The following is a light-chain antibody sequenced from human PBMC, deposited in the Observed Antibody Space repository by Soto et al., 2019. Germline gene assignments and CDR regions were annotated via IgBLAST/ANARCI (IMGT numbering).Light chain of an antibody. V-gene: IGLV1-47*01. J-gene: IGLJ7*01. Sequence: QAVVTQPPSASGTPGQTVTISCSGSSSNLGSAYIYWYQHLQGTAPKLLIYRNNQRPSGVPDRFSASKSGTSASLAISGLRSEDEDDYYCAAWDDSLVVFGGGTQLTVL. CDR2: RNN. CDR3: AAWDDSLVV. CDR1: SSNLGSAY.